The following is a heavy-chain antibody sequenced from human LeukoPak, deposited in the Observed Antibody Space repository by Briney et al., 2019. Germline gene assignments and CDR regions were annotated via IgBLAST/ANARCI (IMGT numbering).Heavy chain of an antibody. Sequence: SETLFLTCAVYGGSFSGYYWGWIRQPPGKGLEWIGVINHSGSTNYNPSLKSRVTISVDTSKNQFSLKLSSVTAVDTAVYYCARGPPRGIVVVPAAVGDYWGQRALVTVSS. D-gene: IGHD2-2*01. CDR3: ARGPPRGIVVVPAAVGDY. CDR1: GGSFSGYY. CDR2: INHSGST. V-gene: IGHV4-34*01. J-gene: IGHJ4*02.